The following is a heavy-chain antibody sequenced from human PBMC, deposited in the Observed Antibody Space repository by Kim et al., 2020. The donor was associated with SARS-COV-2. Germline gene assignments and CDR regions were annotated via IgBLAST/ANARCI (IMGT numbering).Heavy chain of an antibody. CDR3: AKDQDSSNWRMKRPNFD. CDR1: GFTFSNYA. J-gene: IGHJ4*01. V-gene: IGHV3-23*01. D-gene: IGHD3-22*01. Sequence: GGSLRLSCAASGFTFSNYAMTWVRQAPGKGLEWVSAISGSAGSTYDADFVKGRFTISRDNSKNTLYLQMSSLRVEDTAVSYCAKDQDSSNWRMKRPNFD. CDR2: ISGSAGST.